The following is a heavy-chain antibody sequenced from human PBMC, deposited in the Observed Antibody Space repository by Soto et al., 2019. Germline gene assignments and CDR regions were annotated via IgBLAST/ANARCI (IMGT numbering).Heavy chain of an antibody. Sequence: QVQLVQSGAEVKKPGSSVKVSCKASGGTFSSYAISWVRQAPGQGLEWMGGIIPIFGTANYAQKFQGRVTITADKCTSTAYMELSNMRSEDTAVDYCARDDYYDSSGYTPFDYWGQGTLVTVSS. CDR3: ARDDYYDSSGYTPFDY. CDR2: IIPIFGTA. V-gene: IGHV1-69*06. D-gene: IGHD3-22*01. J-gene: IGHJ4*02. CDR1: GGTFSSYA.